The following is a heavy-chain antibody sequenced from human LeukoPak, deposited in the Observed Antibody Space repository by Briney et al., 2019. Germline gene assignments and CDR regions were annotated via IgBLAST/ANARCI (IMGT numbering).Heavy chain of an antibody. V-gene: IGHV3-23*01. CDR2: ISGSGGST. CDR3: AKTAITMVRGVVEGGAFDI. D-gene: IGHD3-10*01. Sequence: GGSLRLSCAASGFTFSSYAMSWVRQAPGKGLEWVSAISGSGGSTYYADSVKGRFTISRDNSKSTLYLQMNSLRAEDTAVYYCAKTAITMVRGVVEGGAFDIWGQGTMVTVSS. J-gene: IGHJ3*02. CDR1: GFTFSSYA.